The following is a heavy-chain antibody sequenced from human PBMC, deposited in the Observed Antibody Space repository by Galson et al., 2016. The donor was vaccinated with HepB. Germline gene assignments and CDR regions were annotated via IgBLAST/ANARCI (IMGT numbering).Heavy chain of an antibody. CDR3: AKGEPASRYDFWSGYFDY. Sequence: SLRLSCAASGFTFSRYGMHWVRQAPGKGLEWVAVISYDGSNNYYADSVKGRFTISRDNFKNTLYLQMNSLRAEDTAVYYCAKGEPASRYDFWSGYFDYWGHGTLVTVSS. CDR1: GFTFSRYG. V-gene: IGHV3-30*18. D-gene: IGHD3-3*01. J-gene: IGHJ4*01. CDR2: ISYDGSNN.